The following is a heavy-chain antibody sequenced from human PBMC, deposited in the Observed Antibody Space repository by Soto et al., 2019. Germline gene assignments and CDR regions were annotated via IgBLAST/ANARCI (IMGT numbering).Heavy chain of an antibody. CDR3: AKERGIVAHYYYYGMDV. D-gene: IGHD5-12*01. CDR1: GFTFSSYA. V-gene: IGHV3-23*01. CDR2: ISGSGGST. J-gene: IGHJ6*02. Sequence: EVQLLESGGGLVQPGGSLRLSCAASGFTFSSYAMSWVRQAPGKGLEWVSAISGSGGSTYYADSVKGRFTISRDNSKNTLYLQMNSLRAEDTAVYYCAKERGIVAHYYYYGMDVWGQGTTVTVSS.